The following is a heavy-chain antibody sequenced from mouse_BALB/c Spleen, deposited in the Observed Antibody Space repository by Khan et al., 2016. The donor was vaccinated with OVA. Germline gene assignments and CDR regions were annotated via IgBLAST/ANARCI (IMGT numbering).Heavy chain of an antibody. D-gene: IGHD2-10*01. Sequence: QVQLKQSGPGLVAPSQSLSITCTISGLSLTNYGVHWVRQPPGKGLEWLGVIWSDGSTTYNSALKSRLSISKDNSKSQVFLKMNSLQTDDTAMYYCARQPYYHYYIMDYWGQGTSVTVSS. CDR3: ARQPYYHYYIMDY. V-gene: IGHV2-6-1*01. CDR1: GLSLTNYG. J-gene: IGHJ4*01. CDR2: IWSDGST.